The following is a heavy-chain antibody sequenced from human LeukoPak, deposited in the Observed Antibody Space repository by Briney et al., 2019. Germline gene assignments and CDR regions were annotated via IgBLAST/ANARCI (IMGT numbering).Heavy chain of an antibody. CDR3: ARTRAGIQAGFDY. D-gene: IGHD1-1*01. CDR1: GFTFSSYA. V-gene: IGHV3-30*04. CDR2: ISYDGSNK. J-gene: IGHJ4*02. Sequence: GGSLRLSCAASGFTFSSYAMHWVRQAPGKGLEWVAVISYDGSNKYSADSVKGRFTISRDNSKNTLYLQMNSLRVEDTAVYYCARTRAGIQAGFDYWGQGTLVTVSS.